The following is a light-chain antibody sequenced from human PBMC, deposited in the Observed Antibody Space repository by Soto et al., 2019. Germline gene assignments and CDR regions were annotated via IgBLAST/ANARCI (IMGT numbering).Light chain of an antibody. CDR3: QQYSTSPGT. Sequence: EIVLTQSPGTLSLSPGERATLSCRASQSVSSSYLAWYQQKPGKAPRLLIYGASSRATGIPDRFSGSGSGTDFTLTISRLETEDVAVYYCQQYSTSPGTFGQGTKVEIK. CDR2: GAS. CDR1: QSVSSSY. V-gene: IGKV3-20*01. J-gene: IGKJ1*01.